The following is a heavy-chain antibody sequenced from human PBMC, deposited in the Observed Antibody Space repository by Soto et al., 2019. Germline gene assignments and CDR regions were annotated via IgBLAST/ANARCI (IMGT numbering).Heavy chain of an antibody. CDR1: GRSMISYY. V-gene: IGHV4-4*07. CDR3: AREGDDRHFFFDS. J-gene: IGHJ4*02. CDR2: IYTGGNT. Sequence: SETLSLTCNVSGRSMISYYWSWIRQPAGKGLEWVGRIYTGGNTNYNPSLKSRVTMSVDTSKSQFSLSLTSVTAADTAVYYCAREGDDRHFFFDSWGQGTLVTVSS. D-gene: IGHD3-3*02.